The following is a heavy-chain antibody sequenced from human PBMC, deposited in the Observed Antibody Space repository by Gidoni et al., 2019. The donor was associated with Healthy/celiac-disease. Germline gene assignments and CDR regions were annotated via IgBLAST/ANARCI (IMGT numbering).Heavy chain of an antibody. CDR3: ARGLTTVGAFDI. D-gene: IGHD3-22*01. V-gene: IGHV3-21*01. CDR1: GFTFSSYS. Sequence: EVQLLESGGGLVKPGGSLRLSGAASGFTFSSYSMNWVRQAPGKGLEWVSSISSSSSYIYYADSVKGRFTISRDNAKNSLSLQMNSLRAEDTAVYYCARGLTTVGAFDIWGQGTMVTVSS. J-gene: IGHJ3*02. CDR2: ISSSSSYI.